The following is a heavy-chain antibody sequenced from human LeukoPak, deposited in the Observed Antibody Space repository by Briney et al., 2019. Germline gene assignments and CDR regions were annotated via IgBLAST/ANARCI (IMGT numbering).Heavy chain of an antibody. CDR1: GGSISSSSYY. J-gene: IGHJ3*02. Sequence: PSETLSLTCTVSGGSISSSSYYWGWIRQPPGKGLEWIGSIYYSGSTYYNPSLKSRVTISVDTSKNQFSLKLSSVTAADTAVYYCASLSRVYCSGGSCYSGEHTAFDIWGQGTMVTVSS. CDR2: IYYSGST. D-gene: IGHD2-15*01. V-gene: IGHV4-39*01. CDR3: ASLSRVYCSGGSCYSGEHTAFDI.